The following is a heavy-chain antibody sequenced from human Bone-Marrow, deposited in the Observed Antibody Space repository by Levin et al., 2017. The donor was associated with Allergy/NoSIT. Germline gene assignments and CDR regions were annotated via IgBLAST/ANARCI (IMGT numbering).Heavy chain of an antibody. CDR2: ISSSGTPI. CDR3: ATGPIDY. V-gene: IGHV3-48*04. Sequence: PGGSLRLSCVVSGLPFNIYGMNWVRQAPGKGLEWVSHISSSGTPIYYADSVRGRFTMSRDNAKSSLYLQMNSLRAEDTALYYCATGPIDYWGQGAPVTVSS. CDR1: GLPFNIYG. J-gene: IGHJ4*02.